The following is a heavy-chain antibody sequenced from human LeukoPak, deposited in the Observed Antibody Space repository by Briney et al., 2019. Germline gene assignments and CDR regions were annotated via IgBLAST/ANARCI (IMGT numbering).Heavy chain of an antibody. CDR1: GFTFSTYT. D-gene: IGHD6-19*01. CDR3: ARDNRAVAGLFDP. CDR2: ITSSSNTI. J-gene: IGHJ5*02. Sequence: GGSLRLSCAASGFTFSTYTMNWVRRAPGKGLEWVSYITSSSNTIYYADSVKGRFTISRDNAKNSLYLQMNSLRAEDTAVYYCARDNRAVAGLFDPWGQGTLVTVSS. V-gene: IGHV3-48*01.